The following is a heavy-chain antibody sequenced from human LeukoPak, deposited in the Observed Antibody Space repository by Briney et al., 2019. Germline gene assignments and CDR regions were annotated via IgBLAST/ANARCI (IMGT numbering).Heavy chain of an antibody. CDR1: GFTFHDYD. J-gene: IGHJ4*02. CDR3: ARGFGDWKYYFDY. CDR2: INWNGDRT. V-gene: IGHV3-20*04. D-gene: IGHD3-10*01. Sequence: GGSLRLSCAASGFTFHDYDMSWVRQSPGKGLEWVSGINWNGDRTGYADSVKGRFTISRDNAKKSLYLQMNSLRAEDTAVYYCARGFGDWKYYFDYWGQGTLVTVSS.